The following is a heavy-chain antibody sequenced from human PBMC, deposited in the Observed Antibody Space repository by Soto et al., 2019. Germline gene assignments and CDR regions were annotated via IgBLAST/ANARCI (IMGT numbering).Heavy chain of an antibody. Sequence: GGALRICCTPSGFNFGDYAMIWLRQAPGKGLEWFGRIKSKTAGGTTEYAAPVKGRFTISRDDSKNTLYLQMNSLKTEDTAVYYCTTDLKWELMDYYYGMDVWGQGTTVTVSS. CDR1: GFNFGDYA. CDR3: TTDLKWELMDYYYGMDV. D-gene: IGHD1-26*01. J-gene: IGHJ6*02. V-gene: IGHV3-15*01. CDR2: IKSKTAGGTT.